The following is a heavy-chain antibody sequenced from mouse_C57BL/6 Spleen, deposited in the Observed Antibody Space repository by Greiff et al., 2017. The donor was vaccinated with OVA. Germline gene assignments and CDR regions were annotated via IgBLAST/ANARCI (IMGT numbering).Heavy chain of an antibody. CDR2: LYPGDGDT. V-gene: IGHV1-80*01. D-gene: IGHD2-3*01. J-gene: IGHJ3*01. CDR1: GYAFSSYW. CDR3: ARPLYDGYYPWFAY. Sequence: VQLQQSGAELVKPGASVKISCKASGYAFSSYWMNWVKQRPGKGLEWIGQLYPGDGDTNYNGKFKGKATLTADKSSSTAYMQLSSLTSEDSAVYFCARPLYDGYYPWFAYWGQGTLVTVSA.